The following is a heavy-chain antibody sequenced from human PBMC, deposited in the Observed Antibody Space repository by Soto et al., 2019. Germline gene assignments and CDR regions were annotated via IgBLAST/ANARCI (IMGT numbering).Heavy chain of an antibody. CDR2: IKQDGGER. D-gene: IGHD6-13*01. CDR1: GVTFSSYW. CDR3: ARRYSSSWSGFDP. V-gene: IGHV3-7*01. J-gene: IGHJ5*02. Sequence: GGSLRLSCAASGVTFSSYWMSWVRQAPGKGLEWVANIKQDGGERYYVDSVKGRFTISRDNAKNSLYLQMNSLRVEDTALYYCARRYSSSWSGFDPWGQGTLVTVSS.